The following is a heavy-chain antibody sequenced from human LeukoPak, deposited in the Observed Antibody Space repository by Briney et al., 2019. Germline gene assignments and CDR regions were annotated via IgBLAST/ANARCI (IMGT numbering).Heavy chain of an antibody. V-gene: IGHV3-23*01. CDR3: AKDFHQLLFHY. CDR1: GFTFSSYA. D-gene: IGHD2-2*01. CDR2: ISGSGGST. Sequence: GGSLRLSRAASGFTFSSYAMSWVRQAPGKGLEWVSAISGSGGSTYYADSVKGRFTISRDNSKNTLYLQMNSLRAEDTAVYYCAKDFHQLLFHYWGQGTLVTVSS. J-gene: IGHJ4*02.